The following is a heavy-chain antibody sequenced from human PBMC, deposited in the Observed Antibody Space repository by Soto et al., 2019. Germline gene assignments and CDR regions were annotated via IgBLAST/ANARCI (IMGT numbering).Heavy chain of an antibody. V-gene: IGHV3-53*01. CDR2: IYSGGST. CDR1: GFTVSSNY. CDR3: ACDYDFWSGYYYYGMDV. D-gene: IGHD3-3*01. J-gene: IGHJ6*02. Sequence: PGGSLRLSCAASGFTVSSNYMSWVRQAPGKGLEWVSVIYSGGSTYYADSVKGRFTISRDNSKNTLYLQMNSLRAEDTAVYYCACDYDFWSGYYYYGMDVWGQGTTVTVSS.